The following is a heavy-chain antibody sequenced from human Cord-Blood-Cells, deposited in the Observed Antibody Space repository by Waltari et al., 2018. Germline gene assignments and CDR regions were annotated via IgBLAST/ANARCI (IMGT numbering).Heavy chain of an antibody. V-gene: IGHV3-53*01. Sequence: EVQLVESGGGLIQPGGSLRLSCAASAFTVSSNYMSWARQAPGKGLEWVSVIYSGGSTYYADSVKGRFTISRDNSKNTLYLQMNSLRAEDTAVYYCAREFYSGSYYFDYWGQGTLVTVSS. J-gene: IGHJ4*02. D-gene: IGHD1-26*01. CDR2: IYSGGST. CDR3: AREFYSGSYYFDY. CDR1: AFTVSSNY.